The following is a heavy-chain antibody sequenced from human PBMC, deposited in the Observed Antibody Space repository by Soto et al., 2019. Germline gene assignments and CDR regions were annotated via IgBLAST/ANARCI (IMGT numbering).Heavy chain of an antibody. D-gene: IGHD2-2*01. V-gene: IGHV1-18*01. CDR2: ISAYTDNP. CDR3: ARVIPGAEAWFGP. J-gene: IGHJ5*02. Sequence: ASVKVSCKASGYTCTNYGVTWVRQAPGQGLEWMGWISAYTDNPNYAQKFQGRVTMTIDTSTTTAYMDLRSLTPDDTAVYYCARVIPGAEAWFGPWGQGTLVTVSS. CDR1: GYTCTNYG.